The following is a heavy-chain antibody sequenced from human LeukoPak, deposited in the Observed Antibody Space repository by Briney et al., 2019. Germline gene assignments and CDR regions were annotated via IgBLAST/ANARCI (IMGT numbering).Heavy chain of an antibody. CDR1: GYSFFTCE. CDR2: VNPDSGNT. CDR3: ARVEKKGFYYDNGGYYRNRFYYHMDV. D-gene: IGHD3-22*01. J-gene: IGHJ6*03. V-gene: IGHV1-8*03. Sequence: ASVTVSCKASGYSFFTCEINWVRQATGQGLEWMGWVNPDSGNTRYAQNFQGRVTITRNTSMTTVFMELSSLRSDDTAVYYCARVEKKGFYYDNGGYYRNRFYYHMDVWGKGTTVTVS.